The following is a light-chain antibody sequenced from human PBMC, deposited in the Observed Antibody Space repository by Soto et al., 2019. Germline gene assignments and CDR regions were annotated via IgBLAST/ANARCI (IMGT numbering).Light chain of an antibody. V-gene: IGLV2-14*01. J-gene: IGLJ3*02. CDR1: SSDIGSNNY. CDR3: SSYTTTTRL. CDR2: EVS. Sequence: QSALTQPASVSGSPGQSITISCTGTSSDIGSNNYVSWFQQRPGKAPTLIIYEVSNRPSGVSTHFSGSKSGNTASLTISGLLPGDEAVYYCSSYTTTTRLFGGGTKLTVL.